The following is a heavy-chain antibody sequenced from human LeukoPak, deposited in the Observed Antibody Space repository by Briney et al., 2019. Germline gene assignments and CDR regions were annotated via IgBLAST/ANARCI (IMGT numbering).Heavy chain of an antibody. CDR3: ARVGYCSGGSCYGAFDI. CDR1: GGSFSGHY. V-gene: IGHV4-34*01. Sequence: SETLSLTCAVYGGSFSGHYWSWIRQPPGKGLEWIGEINHSGSTNYNPSLESRVTISVDTSKNQFSLKLSSVTAADTAVYYCARVGYCSGGSCYGAFDIWGQGTMVTVSS. D-gene: IGHD2-15*01. CDR2: INHSGST. J-gene: IGHJ3*02.